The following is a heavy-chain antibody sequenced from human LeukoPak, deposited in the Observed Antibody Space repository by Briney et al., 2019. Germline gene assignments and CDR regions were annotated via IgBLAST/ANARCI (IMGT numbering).Heavy chain of an antibody. CDR3: AKCILTGYYKGYMDV. CDR1: GFTFSDAW. CDR2: ISGSGGST. J-gene: IGHJ6*03. Sequence: GGSLRLSCAASGFTFSDAWMTWVRQAPGKGLEWVSAISGSGGSTNYADSVKGRFTISRDNSKNTLYLQINSLRAEDTAVYYCAKCILTGYYKGYMDVWGKGTTVTISS. D-gene: IGHD3-9*01. V-gene: IGHV3-23*01.